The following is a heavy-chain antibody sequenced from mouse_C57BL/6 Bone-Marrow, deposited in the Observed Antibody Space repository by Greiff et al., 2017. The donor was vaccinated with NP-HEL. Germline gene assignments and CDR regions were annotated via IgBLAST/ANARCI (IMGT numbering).Heavy chain of an antibody. V-gene: IGHV1-82*01. J-gene: IGHJ2*01. CDR2: IYPGDGDT. Sequence: QVQLQQSGPELVKPGASVKISCKASGYAFSSSWMNWVKQRPGKGLEWIGRIYPGDGDTNYNGKLQGKATLTADKSSSPAYMQLSSLTSEYSAVYICAIYDYDGPFDYWGQGTTLTVSS. CDR1: GYAFSSSW. D-gene: IGHD2-4*01. CDR3: AIYDYDGPFDY.